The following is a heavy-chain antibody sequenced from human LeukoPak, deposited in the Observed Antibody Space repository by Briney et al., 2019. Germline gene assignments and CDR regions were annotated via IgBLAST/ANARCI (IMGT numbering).Heavy chain of an antibody. CDR1: GFTFSSYS. CDR3: ARDQGLLVVAGRFGY. J-gene: IGHJ4*02. CDR2: ISSSNSYI. D-gene: IGHD6-19*01. Sequence: GGSLRLSCAASGFTFSSYSMNWVRQAPGKGLEWVSSISSSNSYIYNADSVKGRFTISRDNAKNSLCLQMNSLRAEDTAVYYCARDQGLLVVAGRFGYWGQGTLVTVSS. V-gene: IGHV3-21*01.